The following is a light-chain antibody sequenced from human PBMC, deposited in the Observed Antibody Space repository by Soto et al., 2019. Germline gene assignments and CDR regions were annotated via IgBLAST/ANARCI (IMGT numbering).Light chain of an antibody. CDR3: QQYGSSLFT. V-gene: IGKV3-20*01. Sequence: DIVVTQSPGTLSLSPGERATLSCRASQSVSSKYLAWYQQKPGQAPRVLIYGTSIRASGVPERFSGGGSGTDFTLTITRLEPEDFAVYSCQQYGSSLFTFGPGTKVDFK. CDR1: QSVSSKY. CDR2: GTS. J-gene: IGKJ3*01.